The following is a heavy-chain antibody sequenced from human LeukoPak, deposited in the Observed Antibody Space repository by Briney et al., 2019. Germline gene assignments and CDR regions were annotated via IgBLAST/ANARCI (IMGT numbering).Heavy chain of an antibody. Sequence: ASVKVSCKVSGYTLTELSMHWVRQAPGKGLEWMGGFDPEDGETIYAQKFQGRVTMTTDTSTSTAYMELRSLRSDDTAVYYCARDGAHYDFWSGYKKQDDAFDIWGQGTMVTVSS. CDR3: ARDGAHYDFWSGYKKQDDAFDI. V-gene: IGHV1-24*01. CDR2: FDPEDGET. J-gene: IGHJ3*02. CDR1: GYTLTELS. D-gene: IGHD3-3*01.